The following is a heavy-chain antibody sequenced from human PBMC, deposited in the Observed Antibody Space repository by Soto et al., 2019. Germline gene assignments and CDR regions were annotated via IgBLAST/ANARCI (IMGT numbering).Heavy chain of an antibody. CDR2: IYYSGST. Sequence: SETLSLTCTVSGGSISSYYWSWIRQPPGKGLEWIGYIYYSGSTNYNPSLKSRVTISVDTSKNQFSPKLSSVTAADTAIYYCVRSVILSGGSYKGLIRLHYFDTWGPGTLVTVSS. CDR3: VRSVILSGGSYKGLIRLHYFDT. CDR1: GGSISSYY. V-gene: IGHV4-59*12. D-gene: IGHD3-3*01. J-gene: IGHJ4*02.